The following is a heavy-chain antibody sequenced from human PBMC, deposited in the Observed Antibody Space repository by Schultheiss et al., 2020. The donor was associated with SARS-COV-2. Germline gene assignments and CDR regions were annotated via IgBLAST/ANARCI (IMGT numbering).Heavy chain of an antibody. CDR3: ARDRRERHVYGMDV. D-gene: IGHD1-26*01. CDR1: GGSISSYY. Sequence: SQTLSLTCTVSGGSISSYYWSWIRQPAGKGLEWIGRIYTSGSTNYNPSLKSRVTMSVDTSKNQFSLKLSSVTAADTAVYYCARDRRERHVYGMDVWGQGTTVTVSS. J-gene: IGHJ6*02. CDR2: IYTSGST. V-gene: IGHV4-4*07.